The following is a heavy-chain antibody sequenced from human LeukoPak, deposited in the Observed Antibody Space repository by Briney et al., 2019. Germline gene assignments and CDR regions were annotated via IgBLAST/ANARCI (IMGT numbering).Heavy chain of an antibody. CDR1: GGSFSGYY. V-gene: IGHV4-34*01. CDR3: ARHRLYSSSSDY. J-gene: IGHJ4*02. D-gene: IGHD6-6*01. Sequence: SETLSLTCAVYGGSFSGYYWSWIRQPPGKGLEWIGEINHSGSTNYNPSLKSRVTISVDTSKNQFSLKLSSVTAADTVVYYCARHRLYSSSSDYWGQGTLVTVSS. CDR2: INHSGST.